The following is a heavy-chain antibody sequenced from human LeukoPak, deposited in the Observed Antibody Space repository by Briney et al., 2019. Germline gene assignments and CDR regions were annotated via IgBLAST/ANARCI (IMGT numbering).Heavy chain of an antibody. CDR3: ARDHDWAFDL. CDR1: GFPFSSYV. D-gene: IGHD3-9*01. V-gene: IGHV3-48*02. J-gene: IGHJ4*02. CDR2: INHNAEMI. Sequence: GGSLRLSCEASGFPFSSYVMSWVRQAPGRGLEWIAYINHNAEMILYPDFVKGRFTISRDNAKNSLYLQMTALRDEGTAIYYCARDHDWAFDLWGQGTLVTVSS.